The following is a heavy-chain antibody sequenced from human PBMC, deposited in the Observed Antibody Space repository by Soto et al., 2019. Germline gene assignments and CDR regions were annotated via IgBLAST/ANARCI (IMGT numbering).Heavy chain of an antibody. CDR2: ISGSGGST. J-gene: IGHJ6*02. V-gene: IGHV3-23*01. CDR1: GFTVSSYA. Sequence: GGSLRLSCAASGFTVSSYAMNWVRQAPGKGLEWVSAISGSGGSTYYADSVKGRFTISRDNSKNTLYLQMNSLRAEDTAVYYCARSSGVAGTLYYYGMDVWGQGTTVTVSS. D-gene: IGHD6-19*01. CDR3: ARSSGVAGTLYYYGMDV.